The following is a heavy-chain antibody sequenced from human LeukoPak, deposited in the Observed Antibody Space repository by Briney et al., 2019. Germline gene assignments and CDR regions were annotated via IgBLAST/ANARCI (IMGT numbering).Heavy chain of an antibody. V-gene: IGHV3-21*01. CDR3: ARDPNVALAARPEGVDY. D-gene: IGHD6-6*01. Sequence: GGSLGLSCAASGFTFSSYSMNWVRQAPGKGLEWVSSISSSSSYIYYADSVKGRFTISRDNAKNSLYLQMNSLRAEDTAVYYCARDPNVALAARPEGVDYWGQGTLVTVSS. CDR1: GFTFSSYS. J-gene: IGHJ4*02. CDR2: ISSSSSYI.